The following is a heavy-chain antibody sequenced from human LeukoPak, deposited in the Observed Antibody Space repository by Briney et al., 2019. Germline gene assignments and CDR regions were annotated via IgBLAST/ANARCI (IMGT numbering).Heavy chain of an antibody. V-gene: IGHV4-38-2*01. Sequence: PSETLSLTCAVSGYSISSGYSCGWIRQPPGKGLEWIGSIYHSGSTYYNPSLKSRVTISVDTSKNQFSLKLSSVTAADTAVYYCAFGYYYDSSGYYSDYWGQGTLVTVSS. D-gene: IGHD3-22*01. CDR3: AFGYYYDSSGYYSDY. J-gene: IGHJ4*02. CDR1: GYSISSGYS. CDR2: IYHSGST.